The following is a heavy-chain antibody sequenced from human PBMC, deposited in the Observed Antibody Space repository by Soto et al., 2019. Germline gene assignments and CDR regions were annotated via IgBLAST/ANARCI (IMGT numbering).Heavy chain of an antibody. Sequence: QVQLQEAGPGLVKPSETLSLTCTVSGGSISSDYWSWIRQPPGKGREWIGYVYYSGSTNYHPSLTSRVTISVDTSKNQFSLKLSSVTAADTAVYYCARDRGYRGYPHDAFDIWGQGTMVTVSS. V-gene: IGHV4-59*01. CDR1: GGSISSDY. J-gene: IGHJ3*02. CDR2: VYYSGST. D-gene: IGHD5-12*01. CDR3: ARDRGYRGYPHDAFDI.